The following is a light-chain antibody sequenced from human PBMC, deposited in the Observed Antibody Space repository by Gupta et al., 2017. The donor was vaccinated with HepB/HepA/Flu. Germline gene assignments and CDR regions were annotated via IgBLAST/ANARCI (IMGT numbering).Light chain of an antibody. J-gene: IGLJ1*01. Sequence: SYVLTQQPSVSVAPGQTARITCGGDNIVSKSVHWYQQKPGQAPVLVVFDDSDRPSGIPERFSGSTSGNAATLTISRVEAGDEADYYCLVWHNNGGRYVFGTGNKVTVL. CDR1: NIVSKS. CDR3: LVWHNNGGRYV. V-gene: IGLV3-21*02. CDR2: DDS.